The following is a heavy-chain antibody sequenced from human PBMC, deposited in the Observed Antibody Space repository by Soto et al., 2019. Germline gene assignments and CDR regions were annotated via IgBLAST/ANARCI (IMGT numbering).Heavy chain of an antibody. V-gene: IGHV5-51*01. CDR1: GYSFTSYW. CDR2: IYPGDSDT. D-gene: IGHD2-2*01. CDR3: ARGRVVPAASTPYGMDV. Sequence: GESLKISCKGSGYSFTSYWIGWVRQMPGKGLEWMGIIYPGDSDTRYSPSFQGQVTISADKSISTAYLQWSSLKASDTAMYYCARGRVVPAASTPYGMDVWGQGTTVTVSS. J-gene: IGHJ6*02.